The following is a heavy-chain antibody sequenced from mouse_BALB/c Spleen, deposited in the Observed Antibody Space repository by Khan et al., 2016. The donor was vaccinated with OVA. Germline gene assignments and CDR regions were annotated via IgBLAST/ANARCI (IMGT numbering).Heavy chain of an antibody. J-gene: IGHJ2*01. CDR1: GFTLRSYV. CDR2: ISSGGST. CDR3: AREAYRYDEYYFDY. V-gene: IGHV5-6-5*01. D-gene: IGHD2-14*01. Sequence: VQLQQSGGDSVKPGGSLKLSCAVSGFTLRSYVMSRIRQTPEKRLEWVASISSGGSTYYTDSVKGRFTISRDNARNVVYLQMSSLRSEDMAMYYCAREAYRYDEYYFDYWGQGTTLTVSS.